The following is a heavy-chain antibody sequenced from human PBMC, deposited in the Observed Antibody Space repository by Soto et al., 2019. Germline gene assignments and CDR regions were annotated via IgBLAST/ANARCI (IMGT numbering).Heavy chain of an antibody. CDR2: IYSGGST. CDR3: ARAPWFGELSLYFDY. J-gene: IGHJ4*02. Sequence: GGSLRLSCAASGFTVSSNYMSWVRQAPGKGLEWVSVIYSGGSTYYADSVKGRFTISRDNSKNTLYLQMNSLRAEDTAVYYCARAPWFGELSLYFDYWGQGTLVTVSS. D-gene: IGHD3-10*01. CDR1: GFTVSSNY. V-gene: IGHV3-66*01.